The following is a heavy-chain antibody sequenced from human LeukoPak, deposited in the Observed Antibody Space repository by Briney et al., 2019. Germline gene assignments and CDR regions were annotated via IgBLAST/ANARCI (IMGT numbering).Heavy chain of an antibody. Sequence: PSETLSLTCTVSGGSISSYYWSWIRQPPGKELEWMGYIHYSGSITHNPSLKSRVTISIDTSKNQFSLKLSSVTAADTAVYYCARFPVGDGYNYSWYFDLWGRGTLVTVSS. CDR2: IHYSGSI. J-gene: IGHJ2*01. CDR1: GGSISSYY. CDR3: ARFPVGDGYNYSWYFDL. V-gene: IGHV4-59*01. D-gene: IGHD5-24*01.